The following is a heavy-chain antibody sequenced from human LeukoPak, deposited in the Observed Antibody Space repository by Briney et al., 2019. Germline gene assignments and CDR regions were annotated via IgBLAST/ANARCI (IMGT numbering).Heavy chain of an antibody. V-gene: IGHV4-4*09. CDR3: ARRSYYYDSSGFDP. CDR1: GGSISSYY. CDR2: IYTSGST. J-gene: IGHJ5*02. D-gene: IGHD3-22*01. Sequence: SETLSLTCTVSGGSISSYYWSWIRQPPGKGLVWIGYIYTSGSTNYNPSLKSRVTISVDTSKNQFSLKLSSVIAADTAVYYCARRSYYYDSSGFDPWGQGTLVTVSS.